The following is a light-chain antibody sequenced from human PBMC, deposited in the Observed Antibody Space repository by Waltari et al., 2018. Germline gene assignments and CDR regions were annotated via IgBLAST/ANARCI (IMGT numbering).Light chain of an antibody. CDR3: QTWGTGIGV. CDR2: INSDGSH. CDR1: SGHSSYA. Sequence: QLVLTQSPSASASLGASVKLTCPLRSGHSSYAIAWHQQQPETGPRYLTQINSDGSHSKGDGIPDRFSGSSSGAERYLTISSLQSEDEADYYCQTWGTGIGVFGGGTKLTVL. V-gene: IGLV4-69*01. J-gene: IGLJ2*01.